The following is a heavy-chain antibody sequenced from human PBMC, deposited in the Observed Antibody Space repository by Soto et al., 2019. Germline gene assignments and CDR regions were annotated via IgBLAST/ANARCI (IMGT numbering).Heavy chain of an antibody. V-gene: IGHV3-23*01. CDR3: AKERVAAAYVETSPFDF. Sequence: VGSLRLSCAAFGFTFSSYAMGWVRQDPGTALEWVSVTDGSGGDTSFAESVKGRFTISRDNSKNTLYLHMNSLRDEDTARYYCAKERVAAAYVETSPFDFWGQGTQVTVSS. CDR1: GFTFSSYA. J-gene: IGHJ4*02. CDR2: TDGSGGDT. D-gene: IGHD2-15*01.